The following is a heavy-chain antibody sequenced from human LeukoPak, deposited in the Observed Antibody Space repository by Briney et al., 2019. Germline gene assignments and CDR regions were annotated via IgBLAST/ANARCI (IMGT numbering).Heavy chain of an antibody. CDR2: IYHSGST. D-gene: IGHD1-26*01. Sequence: SSETLSLTCAVSGGSISSGGYSWSWIRQPPGKGLEWIGYIYHSGSTYYNPSLKSRVTISVDRSKNQFSLKLSSVTAADTAVYYCARVTSGVGAEYYFDYWGQGTLVTVSS. CDR1: GGSISSGGYS. J-gene: IGHJ4*02. CDR3: ARVTSGVGAEYYFDY. V-gene: IGHV4-30-2*01.